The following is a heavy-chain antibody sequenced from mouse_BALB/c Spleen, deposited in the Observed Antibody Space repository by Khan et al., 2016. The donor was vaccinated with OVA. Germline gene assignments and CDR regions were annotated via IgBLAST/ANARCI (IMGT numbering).Heavy chain of an antibody. D-gene: IGHD1-2*01. CDR3: ARGGGTAPFAY. J-gene: IGHJ3*01. CDR1: GFTFSDYG. Sequence: EVELVESGGGLVQPGGSRKLSCAASGFTFSDYGMAWVRQAPGKGPEWVAFISDLAYTIHYADTVTGRFPISRENAKNTLYLEMSSLRSEDTAIYYCARGGGTAPFAYWGLGTLVTVSA. V-gene: IGHV5-15*02. CDR2: ISDLAYTI.